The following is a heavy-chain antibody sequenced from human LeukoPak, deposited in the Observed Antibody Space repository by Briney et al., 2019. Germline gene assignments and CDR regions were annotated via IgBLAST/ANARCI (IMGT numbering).Heavy chain of an antibody. CDR3: ARGPWLFTDY. V-gene: IGHV3-30-3*01. D-gene: IGHD3-22*01. J-gene: IGHJ4*02. CDR2: ISYDGSDK. Sequence: GGSLRLSCAASGFTFNSYAIHWVRQAPGKGLEWVALISYDGSDKYYTDSVKGRFTISRDNSKNTLYLQLNSLRPEDTAMYYCARGPWLFTDYWGRGTLVSVSS. CDR1: GFTFNSYA.